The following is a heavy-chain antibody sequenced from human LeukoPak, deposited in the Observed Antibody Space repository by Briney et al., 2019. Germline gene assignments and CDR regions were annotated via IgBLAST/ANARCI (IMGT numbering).Heavy chain of an antibody. CDR3: ARGPTIAFRRSHLKKNNWFDP. CDR2: INHSGST. CDR1: GGSFSGYY. Sequence: SETLSLTCAVYGGSFSGYYWSWIRQPPGKGLEWIGEINHSGSTNYNPSLKSRVTISVDTSKNQFSLKLSSVTAADTAVYYCARGPTIAFRRSHLKKNNWFDPWGQGTLVTVSS. D-gene: IGHD3-3*02. V-gene: IGHV4-34*01. J-gene: IGHJ5*02.